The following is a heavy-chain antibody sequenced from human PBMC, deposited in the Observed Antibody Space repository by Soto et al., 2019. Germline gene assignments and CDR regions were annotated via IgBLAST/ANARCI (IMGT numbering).Heavy chain of an antibody. CDR1: GFAFSRWA. Sequence: PGGSLRLSCAASGFAFSRWAMYWVRQAPGKGLEWVAVTSFDERNKLYSDSVKGRFTISRDNSKNTLDLQMDSLRPEDTAVYYCTRPYSAYDHHVDPWGEGSPVTVTA. V-gene: IGHV3-30-3*01. CDR3: TRPYSAYDHHVDP. J-gene: IGHJ1*01. D-gene: IGHD5-12*01. CDR2: TSFDERNK.